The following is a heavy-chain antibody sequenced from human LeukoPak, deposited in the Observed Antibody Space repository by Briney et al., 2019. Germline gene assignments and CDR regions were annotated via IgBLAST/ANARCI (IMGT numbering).Heavy chain of an antibody. CDR2: ISAYNGNI. J-gene: IGHJ4*02. V-gene: IGHV1-18*01. CDR1: GYTFTSYG. Sequence: ASVKVSCKASGYTFTSYGISWVRQAPGQGLEWMGWISAYNGNINYAQKLQGRVTMTTDTSTSTAYMELRSLRSDDTAVYYCAKGSATSRPYYFDYWGQGTLVAVSS. D-gene: IGHD2-2*01. CDR3: AKGSATSRPYYFDY.